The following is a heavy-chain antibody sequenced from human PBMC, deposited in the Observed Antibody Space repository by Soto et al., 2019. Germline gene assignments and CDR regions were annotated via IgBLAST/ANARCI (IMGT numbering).Heavy chain of an antibody. D-gene: IGHD2-15*01. CDR1: GDTKSYGAYS. CDR2: ISPLEPT. J-gene: IGHJ4*02. CDR3: ARGGGYDSFDC. V-gene: IGHV4-30-2*06. Sequence: PSQTLSLTCSVSGDTKSYGAYSWNWIRHSPRKGLERLRYISPLEPTYYNPSFKSRLSFSIDRTRNQFSHSLSSMSTPDTAGGNCARGGGYDSFDCWGQGIQVAVSS.